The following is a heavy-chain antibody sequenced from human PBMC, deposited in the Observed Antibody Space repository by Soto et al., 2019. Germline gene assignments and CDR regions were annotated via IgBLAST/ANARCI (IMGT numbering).Heavy chain of an antibody. D-gene: IGHD2-21*02. V-gene: IGHV1-24*01. CDR2: FDPEDDEI. J-gene: IGHJ4*02. CDR1: GDTLSELS. CDR3: ATERLGFCDSDNCYRLYFDS. Sequence: ASVKVSCKVSGDTLSELSIHWVRQAPGKGLEWMGRFDPEDDEIVYAQKFQGRVTMTEDTSTDTSYMEVTSLTSEDTAVYYCATERLGFCDSDNCYRLYFDSWGQGSMVTVSS.